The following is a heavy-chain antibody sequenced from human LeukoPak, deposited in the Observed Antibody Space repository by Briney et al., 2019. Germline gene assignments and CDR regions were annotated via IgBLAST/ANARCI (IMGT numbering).Heavy chain of an antibody. CDR1: GFTFSSYS. D-gene: IGHD6-13*01. V-gene: IGHV3-9*01. CDR2: ISWNSGSI. J-gene: IGHJ4*02. Sequence: GGSLRLSCAASGFTFSSYSMNWVRQAPGKGLEWVSGISWNSGSIGYADSVKGRLTISRDNAKNSLYLQMNSLRAEDTALYYCAKDIPLIAAVYWGQGTLVTVSS. CDR3: AKDIPLIAAVY.